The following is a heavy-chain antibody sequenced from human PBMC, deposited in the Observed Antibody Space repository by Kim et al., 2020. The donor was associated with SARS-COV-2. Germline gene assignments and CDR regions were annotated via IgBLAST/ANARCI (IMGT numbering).Heavy chain of an antibody. Sequence: GRSTSYEDSVKGRFTISRDNAKNTLYLQMNSRRAEDTAVYYCANMDASGYWGQGTLVTVSS. V-gene: IGHV3-74*01. D-gene: IGHD6-19*01. J-gene: IGHJ4*02. CDR3: ANMDASGY. CDR2: GRST.